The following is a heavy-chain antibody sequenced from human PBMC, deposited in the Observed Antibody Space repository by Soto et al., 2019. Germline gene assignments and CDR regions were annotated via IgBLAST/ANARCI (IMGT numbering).Heavy chain of an antibody. CDR3: AKRRAISNKLFFDH. CDR2: LYWNDDG. J-gene: IGHJ4*02. CDR1: GFSINTGGVG. Sequence: QITLRESGPTLVKPTQTLTRSCTLSGFSINTGGVGVGWIRQPPGKAPEWLALLYWNDDGWYSPSLRYRLSATKDASENRVVLTMTHLDPTDTGTYYCAKRRAISNKLFFDHWGQGALVTVSS. V-gene: IGHV2-5*01. D-gene: IGHD4-4*01.